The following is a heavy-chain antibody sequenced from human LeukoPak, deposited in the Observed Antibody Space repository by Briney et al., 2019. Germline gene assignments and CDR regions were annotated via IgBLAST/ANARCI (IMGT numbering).Heavy chain of an antibody. Sequence: SETLSLTCAVYGGSFSGYYWSWIRQPPGEGLEWIGEINHSGSTNYNPSLKSRVTISVDTSKNQFSLMLSSVTAADTAVYYCARGHDYGDYLDYWGQGTLVTVSS. CDR1: GGSFSGYY. D-gene: IGHD4-17*01. CDR2: INHSGST. J-gene: IGHJ4*02. CDR3: ARGHDYGDYLDY. V-gene: IGHV4-34*01.